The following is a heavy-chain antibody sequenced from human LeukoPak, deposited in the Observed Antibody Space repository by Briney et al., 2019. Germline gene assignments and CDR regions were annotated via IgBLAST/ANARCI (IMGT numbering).Heavy chain of an antibody. V-gene: IGHV4-31*03. J-gene: IGHJ6*02. CDR1: GGSISSGNNY. Sequence: SETLSLTCTVSGGSISSGNNYWSWIRQHPGKGLEWIGYIYHSGSTYYNPSLKSRVTISLATSKEQFSLKLTSITAADTAVYYCASVRGRSGMDVWGPGTTVTVSS. CDR3: ASVRGRSGMDV. CDR2: IYHSGST.